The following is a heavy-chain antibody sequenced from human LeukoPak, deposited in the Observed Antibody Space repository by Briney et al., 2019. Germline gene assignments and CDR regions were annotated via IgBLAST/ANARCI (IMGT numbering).Heavy chain of an antibody. D-gene: IGHD1-7*01. CDR1: GFSFGSYA. J-gene: IGHJ4*02. V-gene: IGHV3-64*01. CDR2: ISSDGSST. Sequence: GGSLRLSCAASGFSFGSYAMHWVRQSPGKGLEYVSAISSDGSSTYYANSVKGRFTISRDNSKNTLYLQMGSLRAEDMAVYYCARGPNYGGTYFDYWGQGTPVTVSS. CDR3: ARGPNYGGTYFDY.